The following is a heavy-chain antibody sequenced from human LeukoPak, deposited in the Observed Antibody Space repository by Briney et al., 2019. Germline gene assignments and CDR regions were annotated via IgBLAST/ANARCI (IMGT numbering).Heavy chain of an antibody. CDR2: IYHSGST. J-gene: IGHJ4*02. D-gene: IGHD5-12*01. CDR1: GGSISSSNW. CDR3: ARGYSGYDSTNFDY. Sequence: SETLSLTCAVSGGSISSSNWWSWVRQPPGKGLEWIGEIYHSGSTNYNPSLKSRVTISVDKSKNQFSLKLSSVTAADTAVYYCARGYSGYDSTNFDYWGQGTLVTVSS. V-gene: IGHV4-4*02.